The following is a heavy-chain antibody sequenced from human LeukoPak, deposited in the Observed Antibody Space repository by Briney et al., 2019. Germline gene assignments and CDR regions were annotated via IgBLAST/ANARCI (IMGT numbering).Heavy chain of an antibody. CDR1: GYTFTTYD. D-gene: IGHD1-26*01. CDR2: MNPNSGNT. V-gene: IGHV1-8*03. J-gene: IGHJ4*02. CDR3: ARAPMGGPHIDY. Sequence: ASVKVSCKASGYTFTTYDITWVRQATGQGLEWMGWMNPNSGNTGYAQKFQGRVTITRNTSISTAYMELSSLRSEDTAVYYCARAPMGGPHIDYWGQGTLVTVSS.